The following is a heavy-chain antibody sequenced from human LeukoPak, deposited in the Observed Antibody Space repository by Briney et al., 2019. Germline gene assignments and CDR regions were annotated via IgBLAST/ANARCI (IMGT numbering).Heavy chain of an antibody. CDR1: GFSFSGYA. V-gene: IGHV3-7*01. Sequence: GGSLRLSCAASGFSFSGYAMSWVRQAPGKGLEWVANIKQDGSEKYYVDSVKGRFTISRDNAKNSLYLQMNSLRAEDTAVYYCARDPGSDAFDIWGQGTMVTVSS. CDR2: IKQDGSEK. CDR3: ARDPGSDAFDI. J-gene: IGHJ3*02.